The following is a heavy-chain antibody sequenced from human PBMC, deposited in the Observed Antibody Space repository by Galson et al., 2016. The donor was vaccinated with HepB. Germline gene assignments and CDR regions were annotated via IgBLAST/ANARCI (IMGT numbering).Heavy chain of an antibody. CDR2: IKSKTDGETT. CDR1: GFTVSNNY. CDR3: TTGHCRTSGCYGDY. J-gene: IGHJ4*02. D-gene: IGHD2-2*01. Sequence: RLSCAASGFTVSNNYMTWVRQAPGKGPEWVGRIKSKTDGETTDYAAPVKGRFTISRDDSKNTLSLQMNSLKTEDTAVYYCTTGHCRTSGCYGDYWGQGTLVTVSS. V-gene: IGHV3-15*01.